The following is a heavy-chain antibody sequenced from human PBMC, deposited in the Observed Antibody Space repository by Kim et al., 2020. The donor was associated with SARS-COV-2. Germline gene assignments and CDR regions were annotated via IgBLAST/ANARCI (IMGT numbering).Heavy chain of an antibody. Sequence: ASVKVSCKASGYNLNGYGVSWVRQAPGQGLEWMGWITTTTGHTKSAQGFEGRISMTTDISTNTAYLEVRGLRSDDTAVYYCARDHTTFDY. D-gene: IGHD4-4*01. J-gene: IGHJ4*01. CDR3: ARDHTTFDY. CDR2: ITTTTGHT. V-gene: IGHV1-18*04. CDR1: GYNLNGYG.